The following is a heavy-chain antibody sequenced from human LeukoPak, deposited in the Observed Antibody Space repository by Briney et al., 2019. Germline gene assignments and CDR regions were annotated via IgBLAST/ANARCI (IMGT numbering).Heavy chain of an antibody. D-gene: IGHD2-2*02. CDR1: GFSLSTSRVG. CDR2: IYWNDDK. CDR3: AHSGTSIVVVPAAILFDY. J-gene: IGHJ4*02. V-gene: IGHV2-5*01. Sequence: QSGPTLVNPTQTLTLTCTFSGFSLSTSRVGVGWIRQPPGKALEWLALIYWNDDKRYSPSLKSRLTITKDTSKNQVVLTMTNMDPVDTATYYCAHSGTSIVVVPAAILFDYWGQGTLVTVSS.